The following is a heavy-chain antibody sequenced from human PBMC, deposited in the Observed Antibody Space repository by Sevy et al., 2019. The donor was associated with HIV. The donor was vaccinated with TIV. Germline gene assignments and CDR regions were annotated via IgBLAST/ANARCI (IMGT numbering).Heavy chain of an antibody. D-gene: IGHD3-9*01. V-gene: IGHV4-39*01. J-gene: IGHJ3*02. CDR2: IYYSGST. Sequence: SETLSLTCTVSGGSISSSSYYWGWIRQPPGKGLEWIGSIYYSGSTYYNPSLKSRVTISVDTSKNQFSLKLSSVTAADTAVYYCARHDYDILTGVDAFDIWGQGTMVTVSS. CDR1: GGSISSSSYY. CDR3: ARHDYDILTGVDAFDI.